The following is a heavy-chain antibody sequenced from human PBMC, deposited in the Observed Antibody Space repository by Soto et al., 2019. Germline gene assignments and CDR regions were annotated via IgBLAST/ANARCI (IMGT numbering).Heavy chain of an antibody. V-gene: IGHV3-9*01. CDR3: EKDAGGGARRIFDY. Sequence: EVQLVESGGGLVQPGRSLRLSCAASGFTFDDYAMHWVRQAPGKGLEWVSGISWNSGSIGYADSVKGRFTISRDNAKNSLYLKMNSLRAGNTALYYCEKDAGGGARRIFDYWGQGPLVTVSS. CDR2: ISWNSGSI. D-gene: IGHD2-15*01. J-gene: IGHJ4*02. CDR1: GFTFDDYA.